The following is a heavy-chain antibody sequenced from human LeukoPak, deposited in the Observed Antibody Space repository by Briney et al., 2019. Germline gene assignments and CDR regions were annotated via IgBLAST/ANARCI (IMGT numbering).Heavy chain of an antibody. V-gene: IGHV1-69*13. CDR1: GGTFSSYA. J-gene: IGHJ5*02. Sequence: SVKASCKASGGTFSSYAISWVRQAPGQGLEWMGGIIPIFGTANYAQKFQGRVTITADESTSTAYMELSSLRSEDTAVYYCARARALFCCSSTSCYGFDPWGQGTLVTVSS. CDR2: IIPIFGTA. CDR3: ARARALFCCSSTSCYGFDP. D-gene: IGHD2-2*01.